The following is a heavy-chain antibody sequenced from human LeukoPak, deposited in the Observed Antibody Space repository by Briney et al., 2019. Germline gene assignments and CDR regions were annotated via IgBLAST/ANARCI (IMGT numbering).Heavy chain of an antibody. D-gene: IGHD4-17*01. CDR3: ARDPNGDYIGAFDF. CDR2: IRSGGSA. CDR1: GFTFSNYA. V-gene: IGHV3-23*01. Sequence: GGSLRLSCAASGFTFSNYAMIWVRQAPGQGLEWVSAIRSGGSAKYADPVKAQFTISGDNSKNTLYLQMNSLRAEDTALYFCARDPNGDYIGAFDFLGQGTVVTVSS. J-gene: IGHJ3*01.